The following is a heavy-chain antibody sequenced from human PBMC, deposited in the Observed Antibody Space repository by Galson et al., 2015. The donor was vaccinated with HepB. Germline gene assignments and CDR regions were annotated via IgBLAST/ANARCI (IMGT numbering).Heavy chain of an antibody. CDR3: ARRPAFYGDYDIIPNWFDP. CDR2: ISAYNGNT. Sequence: SVKVSCKASGYTFTSYGISWVRQAPGQGLEWMGWISAYNGNTNYAQKLQGRVTMTTDTSTSTAYMELRSLRSDDTAVYYCARRPAFYGDYDIIPNWFDPWGQGTLVTVSS. D-gene: IGHD4-17*01. J-gene: IGHJ5*02. CDR1: GYTFTSYG. V-gene: IGHV1-18*01.